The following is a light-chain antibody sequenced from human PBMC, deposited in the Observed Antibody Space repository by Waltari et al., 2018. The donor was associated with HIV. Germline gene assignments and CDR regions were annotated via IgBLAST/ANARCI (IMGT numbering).Light chain of an antibody. CDR3: GTWDSSLSLYV. J-gene: IGLJ1*01. V-gene: IGLV1-51*01. CDR2: AND. CDR1: KPNLANHY. Sequence: QSLLTQPPSVTAAPGQRLTLPCSEGKPNLANHYVSWYQQVPGRAPRLLIYANDKRPSGIPDRFSASKAGMSSTLGITGLQIVDEADYYCGTWDSSLSLYVFGTGTTVVVL.